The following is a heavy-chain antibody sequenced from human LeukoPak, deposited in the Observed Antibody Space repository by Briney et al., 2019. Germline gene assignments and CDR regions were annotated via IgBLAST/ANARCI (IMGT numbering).Heavy chain of an antibody. D-gene: IGHD6-19*01. CDR1: GDSVSSKNGA. CDR2: TYYRSKWYN. Sequence: SQTLSLTCVVSGDSVSSKNGAWNWIRQSPSKGLEWLGRTYYRSKWYNDYAESMEGRMTISQDTSKNQYSLHLNSVTPDDTAVYYCARDFGTTGWHTFDYWGQGTLVTVSS. CDR3: ARDFGTTGWHTFDY. J-gene: IGHJ4*02. V-gene: IGHV6-1*01.